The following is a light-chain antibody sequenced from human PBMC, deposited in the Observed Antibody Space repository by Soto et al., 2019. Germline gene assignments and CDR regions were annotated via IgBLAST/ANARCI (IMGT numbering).Light chain of an antibody. CDR2: AAS. Sequence: DIQMTQSPSSLSASVGDRVTITCRASQGISNLLGWFQHKPGKAPKRLIYAASSLQGGVPSRFSGSGSGAEFTLTITGLQPEDFADYYCLQHNTYPYTFGQGTKLEIK. V-gene: IGKV1-17*01. CDR1: QGISNL. CDR3: LQHNTYPYT. J-gene: IGKJ2*01.